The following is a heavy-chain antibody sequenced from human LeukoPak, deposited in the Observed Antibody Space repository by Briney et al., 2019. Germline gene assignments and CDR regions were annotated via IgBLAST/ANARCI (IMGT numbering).Heavy chain of an antibody. V-gene: IGHV1-46*01. CDR2: INPSGGST. D-gene: IGHD3-10*01. CDR1: GYTFTSYY. CDR3: ARDVLRFGDLTGNWFDP. Sequence: ASVKVSCKASGYTFTSYYMHWVRQAPGQGLEWMGIINPSGGSTSYAQKFQGRVTMTRDMSTSTVYMELSSLRSEDTAVYYCARDVLRFGDLTGNWFDPWGQGTLVTVSS. J-gene: IGHJ5*02.